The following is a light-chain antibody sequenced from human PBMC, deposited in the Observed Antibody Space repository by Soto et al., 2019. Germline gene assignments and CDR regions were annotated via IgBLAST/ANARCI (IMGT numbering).Light chain of an antibody. CDR3: QKYSSDPLT. V-gene: IGKV1-27*01. Sequence: DIQMTQSPSSLSAYVGDRVTITCRASQEISTYLAWYQQKPGKVPKLLIFAASTLQSGAPSRFSGSGSGTDFPLTISSLQPEDVAAYYCQKYSSDPLTFGGRTKVEIK. CDR2: AAS. CDR1: QEISTY. J-gene: IGKJ4*01.